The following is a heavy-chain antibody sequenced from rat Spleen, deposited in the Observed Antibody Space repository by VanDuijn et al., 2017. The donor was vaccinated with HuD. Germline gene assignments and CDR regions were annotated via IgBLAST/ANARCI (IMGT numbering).Heavy chain of an antibody. D-gene: IGHD1-12*02. CDR2: ISTGGGNT. CDR1: GFTFSNYY. Sequence: EVQLVESGGGLVQPGRSMKLSCAALGFTFSNYYMAWVRQTPTKGLEWVASISTGGGNTYYRDSVKGRFTISRDNAKSTLYLQMDSLRSEDTATYYCARASYYYDGSYYYYLDYWGQGVTVTVSS. J-gene: IGHJ2*01. V-gene: IGHV5-25*01. CDR3: ARASYYYDGSYYYYLDY.